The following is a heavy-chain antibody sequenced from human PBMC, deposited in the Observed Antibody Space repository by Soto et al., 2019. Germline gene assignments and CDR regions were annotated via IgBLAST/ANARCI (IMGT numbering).Heavy chain of an antibody. CDR2: ISWNSGSI. CDR3: AKGGHTVGGGCDY. Sequence: EVQLVESGGGLVQPGRSLRLSCAASGFTFDDYAMHWVRQAPGKGLEWVSGISWNSGSIGYADSVKGRFTISRDNAKTPLYLQMTSRGAEDPPLYYCAKGGHTVGGGCDYWGQGTLVTVSS. CDR1: GFTFDDYA. D-gene: IGHD4-17*01. V-gene: IGHV3-9*01. J-gene: IGHJ4*02.